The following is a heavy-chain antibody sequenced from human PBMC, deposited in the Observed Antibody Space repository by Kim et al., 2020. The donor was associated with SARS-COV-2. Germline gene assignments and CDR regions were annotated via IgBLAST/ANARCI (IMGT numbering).Heavy chain of an antibody. J-gene: IGHJ4*02. CDR3: ARDCSNTSCYDY. CDR2: INPNNGDT. D-gene: IGHD2-2*01. CDR1: GYSFTGYY. Sequence: ASVKVSCKASGYSFTGYYMHWVRQAPGQGLEWMGRINPNNGDTNFAQNFQGRVTMTRHTSISTTYMELSRLKSDDTAVYYCARDCSNTSCYDYWGQGTLVTVSS. V-gene: IGHV1-2*06.